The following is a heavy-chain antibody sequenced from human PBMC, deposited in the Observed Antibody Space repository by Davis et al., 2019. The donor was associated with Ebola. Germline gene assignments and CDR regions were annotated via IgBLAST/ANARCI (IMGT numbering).Heavy chain of an antibody. J-gene: IGHJ4*02. Sequence: GSLRLSCTVSGASVGSAQYYWSWTRQPPGKGLEWIGEINHSGSTNYNPSLKRRVTISVDTSKNQFSLKLSSVTAADTAVYYCARAQDCSGGSCYSGEFDYWGQGTLVTVSS. D-gene: IGHD2-15*01. CDR3: ARAQDCSGGSCYSGEFDY. V-gene: IGHV4-61*01. CDR2: INHSGST. CDR1: GASVGSAQYY.